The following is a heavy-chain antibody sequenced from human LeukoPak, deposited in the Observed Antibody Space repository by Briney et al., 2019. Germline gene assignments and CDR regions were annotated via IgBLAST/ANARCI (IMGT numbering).Heavy chain of an antibody. CDR3: AKSHKTTGIIIFDY. J-gene: IGHJ4*02. CDR2: INSDGSST. V-gene: IGHV3-74*01. D-gene: IGHD1-1*01. Sequence: PGGSLRLSCAASGFTFSSYWMHWVRQAPGKGLVWVSRINSDGSSTSYADSVKGRFTISRDNSKNALYLQMNSLRAEDTAVYYCAKSHKTTGIIIFDYWGQGTLVTVSS. CDR1: GFTFSSYW.